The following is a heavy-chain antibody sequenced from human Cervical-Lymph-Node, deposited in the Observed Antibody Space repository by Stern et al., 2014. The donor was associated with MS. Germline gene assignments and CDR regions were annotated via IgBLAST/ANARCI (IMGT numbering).Heavy chain of an antibody. J-gene: IGHJ6*02. Sequence: QVQLVQSGAEVKKPGSSVKVSCQASGGTFNVYAINWLRQAPGQGLEWMGRVIPLLGTAKYAQKFQGRVAVTAEQSARTSSMPLSSLRSNDPAVYYCARDGRHRDNYGLDVWGQGTTVIVSS. D-gene: IGHD2-15*01. CDR1: GGTFNVYA. CDR2: VIPLLGTA. V-gene: IGHV1-69*09. CDR3: ARDGRHRDNYGLDV.